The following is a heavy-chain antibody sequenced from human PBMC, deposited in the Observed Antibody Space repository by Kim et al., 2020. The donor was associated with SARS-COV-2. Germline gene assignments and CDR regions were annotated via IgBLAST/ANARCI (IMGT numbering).Heavy chain of an antibody. CDR1: GFTFSSYS. CDR2: IRSSSSYI. Sequence: GGSLRLSCAASGFTFSSYSMNWVRQAPGKGLEWVSFIRSSSSYIYYADSVKCRFTISRDNAKNSLYLQMNSLRAEDTAVYYCARDGYSSSWYLYYYMDVWGKGTTVTVSS. J-gene: IGHJ6*03. D-gene: IGHD6-13*01. CDR3: ARDGYSSSWYLYYYMDV. V-gene: IGHV3-21*01.